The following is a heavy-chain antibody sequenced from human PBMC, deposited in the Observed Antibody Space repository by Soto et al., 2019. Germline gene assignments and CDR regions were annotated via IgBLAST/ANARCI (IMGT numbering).Heavy chain of an antibody. J-gene: IGHJ4*01. CDR2: IIPILFTP. Sequence: SVKVSCKASGGTFSSYTITWVRQAPGQGLERKGRIIPILFTPNYAQKYQGSVTITADKSTTTAYMELSSLRFEDTFVYYCVIVVVSAIVCLVGGDCYCVFGSCFDYWG. V-gene: IGHV1-69*08. D-gene: IGHD2-21*02. CDR3: VIVVVSAIVCLVGGDCYCVFGSCFDY. CDR1: GGTFSSYT.